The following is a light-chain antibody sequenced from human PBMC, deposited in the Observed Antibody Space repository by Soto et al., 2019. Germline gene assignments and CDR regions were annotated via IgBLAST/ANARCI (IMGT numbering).Light chain of an antibody. Sequence: EIVLTQSPATLSLSPGERATLSCRASQSVGANLAWYQQKPGQAPRLLIWDASSRATGIPARFSGSGSGTDFTLTISSLQSEDFAVYYCQQYNNWPALTFGGGTKVEIK. CDR2: DAS. CDR1: QSVGAN. V-gene: IGKV3D-15*01. J-gene: IGKJ4*01. CDR3: QQYNNWPALT.